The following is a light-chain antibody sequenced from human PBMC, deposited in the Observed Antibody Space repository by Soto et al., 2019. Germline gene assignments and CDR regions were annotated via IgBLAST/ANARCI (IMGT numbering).Light chain of an antibody. V-gene: IGKV1-39*01. J-gene: IGKJ1*01. CDR1: QSIRSY. Sequence: DIQMTQSPPSLSASVGDRVTITCRASQSIRSYLNWYQQKPGKAPKLLIYAASSLQSGVPSRFSGSGSWTDFTLSISSLQPEDFATYYCQQSYNTPPTFGQGTKVESK. CDR3: QQSYNTPPT. CDR2: AAS.